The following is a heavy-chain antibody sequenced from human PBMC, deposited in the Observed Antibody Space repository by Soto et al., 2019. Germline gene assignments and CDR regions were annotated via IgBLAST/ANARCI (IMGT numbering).Heavy chain of an antibody. D-gene: IGHD3-9*01. CDR3: ARVDILSGNHY. Sequence: ASETLSLTCTVSGGSISSGNFYWRWIRRPRGKGLEWIVYVYHTGSAYYTPSLKSRVTISIDTSKNQFSVNLTSVTAADTAVYYCARVDILSGNHYWGQGTTVTVSS. CDR2: VYHTGSA. J-gene: IGHJ4*02. CDR1: GGSISSGNFY. V-gene: IGHV4-30-4*01.